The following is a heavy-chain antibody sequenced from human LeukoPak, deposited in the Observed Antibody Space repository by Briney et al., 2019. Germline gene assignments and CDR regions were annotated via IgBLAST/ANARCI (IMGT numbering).Heavy chain of an antibody. CDR2: ISFDGRNT. CDR1: GYTLSNYA. D-gene: IGHD3-22*01. V-gene: IGHV3-30*04. CDR3: TRRPATDYYDTSGYCDY. J-gene: IGHJ4*02. Sequence: GGSLRLSCAASGYTLSNYAMHWVRQAPGKGLEWVTNISFDGRNTHYVDSVKGRFTISRDNSKNTLYLQLSSLRPEDTAVYYCTRRPATDYYDTSGYCDYWGQGTLFTVSS.